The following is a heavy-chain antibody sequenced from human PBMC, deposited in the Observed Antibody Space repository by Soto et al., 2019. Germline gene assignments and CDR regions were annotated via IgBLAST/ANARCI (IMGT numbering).Heavy chain of an antibody. CDR3: ARDIRRRDGYNLVWFDP. J-gene: IGHJ5*02. V-gene: IGHV1-69*13. D-gene: IGHD5-12*01. CDR1: GGTFSSYA. CDR2: IIPIFGTA. Sequence: SVKVSCKASGGTFSSYAISWLRQAPGQGLEWMGGIIPIFGTANYAQKFQGRVTITADESTSTAYMELSSLRSEDTAVYYCARDIRRRDGYNLVWFDPWGQGTLVTVSS.